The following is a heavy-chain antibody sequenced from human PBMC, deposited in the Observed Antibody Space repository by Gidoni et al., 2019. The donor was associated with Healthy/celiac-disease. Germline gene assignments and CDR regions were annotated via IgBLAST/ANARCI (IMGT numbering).Heavy chain of an antibody. V-gene: IGHV3-48*01. CDR3: ARSKYYYESSGYDY. Sequence: EVQLVESGGGLVQPGGSLRLSCAASGFTLSSYSMNWVRQAPGKGLAWVSFISYSSNTIYYADSVKGRFTISRDNAKNSLYLQMNSLRAEDTAVYYCARSKYYYESSGYDYWGQGTLVTVSS. CDR2: ISYSSNTI. D-gene: IGHD3-22*01. J-gene: IGHJ4*02. CDR1: GFTLSSYS.